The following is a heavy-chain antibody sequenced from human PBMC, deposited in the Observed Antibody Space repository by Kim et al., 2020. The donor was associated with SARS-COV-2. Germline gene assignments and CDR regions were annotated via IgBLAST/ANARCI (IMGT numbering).Heavy chain of an antibody. CDR1: GGSISSSTYY. CDR3: ARHSRREGVRFPALDDFDI. V-gene: IGHV4-39*01. CDR2: IYYTGTT. Sequence: SETLSLTCSVSGGSISSSTYYWGWIRQPPGKGLEWVGSIYYTGTTYYNPSLKSRVTMSVDTSRNQFSLKLTSVTAADTSIYHCARHSRREGVRFPALDDFDIWGQGTMVTVSS. J-gene: IGHJ3*02. D-gene: IGHD3-3*01.